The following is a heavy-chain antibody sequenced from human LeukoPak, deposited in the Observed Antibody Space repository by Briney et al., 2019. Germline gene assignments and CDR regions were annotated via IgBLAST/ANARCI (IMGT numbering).Heavy chain of an antibody. D-gene: IGHD3-3*01. J-gene: IGHJ4*02. V-gene: IGHV3-30*18. Sequence: GGSLRLSCAASGFGLSNYWMNWVRQAPGKGLEWVAVISYDGSNKYYADSVKGRFTISRDNSKNTLYLQMNSPRAEDTAVYYCAKDQRVGAYYDFWGGYYPDYWGQGTLVTVSS. CDR2: ISYDGSNK. CDR1: GFGLSNYW. CDR3: AKDQRVGAYYDFWGGYYPDY.